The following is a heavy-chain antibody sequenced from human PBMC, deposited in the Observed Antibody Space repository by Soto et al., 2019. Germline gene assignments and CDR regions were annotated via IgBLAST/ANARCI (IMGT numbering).Heavy chain of an antibody. CDR2: ISSSSSYI. Sequence: GRSLRLSCAASGFTFSSYSMNWVRQAPGKGLEWVSSISSSSSYIYYADSVTGRFTISRDNAKNSLYLQMNSLRAEDTAVYYCARDLEFGMSGLIAAAAFDYWGQGTLVTVSS. CDR3: ARDLEFGMSGLIAAAAFDY. CDR1: GFTFSSYS. D-gene: IGHD6-13*01. J-gene: IGHJ4*02. V-gene: IGHV3-21*01.